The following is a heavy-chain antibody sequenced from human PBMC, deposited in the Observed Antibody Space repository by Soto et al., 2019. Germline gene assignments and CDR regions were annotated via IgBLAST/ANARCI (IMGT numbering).Heavy chain of an antibody. V-gene: IGHV3-23*01. CDR1: GLTFRSYW. D-gene: IGHD3-3*01. J-gene: IGHJ6*02. CDR3: ARERRITIFGVVTTPGGVDV. CDR2: ISGSGGST. Sequence: GGSLRLSCAASGLTFRSYWMHWVRQAPGKGLVWVTAISGSGGSTYYADSVKGRFTISRDNSKNTLYLQMNSLRAEDTAVYYCARERRITIFGVVTTPGGVDVWGQGTTVTVSS.